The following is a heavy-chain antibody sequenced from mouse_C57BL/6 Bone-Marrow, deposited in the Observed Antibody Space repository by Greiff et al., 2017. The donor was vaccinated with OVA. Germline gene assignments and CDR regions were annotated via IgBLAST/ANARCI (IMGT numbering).Heavy chain of an antibody. CDR3: ARLDAMDY. J-gene: IGHJ4*01. V-gene: IGHV5-12*01. CDR1: GFTFSDFY. CDR2: ISNGEGST. Sequence: EVKVEESGGGLVQPGGSLKLSCAASGFTFSDFYMYWIRQTPEKRLEWVAYISNGEGSTYYPDTVKGRFTISRDNAKNTLYLQMSRLKSEDTAMYYCARLDAMDYWGQGTSVTVSS.